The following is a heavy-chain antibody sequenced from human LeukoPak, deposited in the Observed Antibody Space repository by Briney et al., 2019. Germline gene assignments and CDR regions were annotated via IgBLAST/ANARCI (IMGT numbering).Heavy chain of an antibody. CDR1: GFTLISYW. CDR2: IKQDGSEK. J-gene: IGHJ6*03. V-gene: IGHV3-7*01. CDR3: ARADSSIAARLSRSSIFNYYYYMDV. Sequence: PGGPLRLSCAASGFTLISYWMTWVRQAPGKGLEWVANIKQDGSEKYYVDSVKGRFTISRDNAKNSLYLQMNSLRDEDTAVYYCARADSSIAARLSRSSIFNYYYYMDVWGKGTTVTVSS. D-gene: IGHD6-6*01.